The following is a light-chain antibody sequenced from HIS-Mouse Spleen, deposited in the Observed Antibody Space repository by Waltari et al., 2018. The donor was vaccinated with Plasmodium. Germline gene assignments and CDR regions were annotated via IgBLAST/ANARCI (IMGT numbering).Light chain of an antibody. CDR1: ALPKQY. CDR3: QSADSSGTYWV. J-gene: IGLJ3*02. Sequence: SYELTQPPSVSVSPGQTDRITCSGAALPKQYAYWYQPKPGQAPGLVIYKDSERPSGIPERFSGSSSGTTVTLTISGVQAEDEADYYCQSADSSGTYWVFGGGTKLTVL. CDR2: KDS. V-gene: IGLV3-25*03.